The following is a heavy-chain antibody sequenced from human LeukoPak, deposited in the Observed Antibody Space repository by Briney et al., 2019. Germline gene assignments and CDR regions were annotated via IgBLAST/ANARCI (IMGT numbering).Heavy chain of an antibody. CDR2: IYPGDSDT. J-gene: IGHJ5*02. CDR3: ARQDDCSSTSCYPRSFDP. Sequence: GESLKISCKGSGYSFTSYWIGWVRQMPGKGLEWMGIIYPGDSDTRYSPSFQCQVTISADKSISTAYLQWSSLKASDTAVYYCARQDDCSSTSCYPRSFDPWGQGTLVTVSS. V-gene: IGHV5-51*01. D-gene: IGHD2-2*01. CDR1: GYSFTSYW.